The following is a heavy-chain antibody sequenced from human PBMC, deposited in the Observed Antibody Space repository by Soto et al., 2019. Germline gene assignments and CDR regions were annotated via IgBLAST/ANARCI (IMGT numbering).Heavy chain of an antibody. V-gene: IGHV3-53*01. D-gene: IGHD2-2*01. J-gene: IGHJ6*02. CDR1: GFTVSSNY. CDR3: TTDKANLQSTYGMDV. CDR2: IYSGGST. Sequence: GGSLRLSCAASGFTVSSNYMSWVRQAPGKGLEWVSVIYSGGSTYYADSVKGRFTISRDNSKNTLYLQMNSLRAEDTAVYYCTTDKANLQSTYGMDVWGQGTTVTVSS.